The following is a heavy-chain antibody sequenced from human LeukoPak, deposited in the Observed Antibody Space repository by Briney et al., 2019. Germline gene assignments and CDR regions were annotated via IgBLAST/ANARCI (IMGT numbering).Heavy chain of an antibody. J-gene: IGHJ4*02. D-gene: IGHD6-19*01. CDR3: AKDSTLIAVTGADY. Sequence: GGSLRLSCAASGFTFSSYAMSWVRQAPGKGLEWVSAIGGSGGGTFYADSVQGRFTISRDNSKTTLYLQMNSLRAEDTAVYYCAKDSTLIAVTGADYWGQGTLVTVSS. CDR1: GFTFSSYA. V-gene: IGHV3-23*01. CDR2: IGGSGGGT.